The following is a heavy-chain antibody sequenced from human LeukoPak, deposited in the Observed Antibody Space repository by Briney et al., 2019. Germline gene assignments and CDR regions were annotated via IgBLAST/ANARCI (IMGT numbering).Heavy chain of an antibody. CDR3: ARDGRAGSVFAY. D-gene: IGHD6-19*01. CDR2: INHSGGT. V-gene: IGHV4-34*01. CDR1: GGSFSGYY. Sequence: SETLSLTCAVYGGSFSGYYWSWIRQPPGKGLEWIGEINHSGGTNYNPSLKSRVTISVDTSKNQFSLKLSSVTAADTAIYYCARDGRAGSVFAYWGQGTLVTVSS. J-gene: IGHJ4*02.